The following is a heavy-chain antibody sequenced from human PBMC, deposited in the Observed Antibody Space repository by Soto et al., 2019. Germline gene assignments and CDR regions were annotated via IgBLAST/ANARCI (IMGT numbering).Heavy chain of an antibody. Sequence: EVQLLESGGGLVQPGGSLRLSCAASGFTFSSYAMSWVRQAPGKGLEWVSAISGSGGSTYYADSVKGRFTISRDNSKNTLYLQMNSLSAVDTSVYYCAKDQRFFFVSGMDVWGQGTTVTVSS. CDR1: GFTFSSYA. CDR3: AKDQRFFFVSGMDV. CDR2: ISGSGGST. D-gene: IGHD3-3*01. V-gene: IGHV3-23*01. J-gene: IGHJ6*02.